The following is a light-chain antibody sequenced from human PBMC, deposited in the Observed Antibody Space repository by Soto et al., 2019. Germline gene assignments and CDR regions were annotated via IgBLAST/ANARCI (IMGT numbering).Light chain of an antibody. CDR1: QSLSSSQ. V-gene: IGKV3-20*01. CDR2: DAS. Sequence: EIVLTQSPGTLSLSPGERATLSCRASQSLSSSQLAGYQQKPGQAPRLLIHDASSRATGISDRFTGSGSGTDFNLTITTLETEDFAVYYCQQYGSSPRTFGLGTKVE. J-gene: IGKJ1*01. CDR3: QQYGSSPRT.